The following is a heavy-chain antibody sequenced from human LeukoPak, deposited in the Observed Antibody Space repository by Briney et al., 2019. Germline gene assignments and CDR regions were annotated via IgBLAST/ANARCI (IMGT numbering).Heavy chain of an antibody. CDR3: ARFLSWRNWFDP. Sequence: SETLSLTCTVSGGSISSYYWSWIRQPPGKGLEWIGYIYYSGSTNYNPSLKSRVTISVDTSKNQFSLKLSSVTAADTAVYYCARFLSWRNWFDPWGQGTLVTVSS. CDR1: GGSISSYY. J-gene: IGHJ5*02. D-gene: IGHD6-13*01. CDR2: IYYSGST. V-gene: IGHV4-59*01.